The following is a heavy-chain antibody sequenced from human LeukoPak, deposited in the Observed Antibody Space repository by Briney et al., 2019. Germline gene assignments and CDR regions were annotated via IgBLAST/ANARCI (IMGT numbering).Heavy chain of an antibody. CDR3: ARGRYSSGGDAFDI. CDR2: IYHSGST. V-gene: IGHV4-30-2*01. J-gene: IGHJ3*02. D-gene: IGHD6-19*01. Sequence: SQTLSLTCTVSGGSISSGGYYWSWIRQPPGKGLEWIGYIYHSGSTYYNPSLKSRVTISVDRSKNQFSLKLSSVTAADTAVYYCARGRYSSGGDAFDIWGQGTMVTVSS. CDR1: GGSISSGGYY.